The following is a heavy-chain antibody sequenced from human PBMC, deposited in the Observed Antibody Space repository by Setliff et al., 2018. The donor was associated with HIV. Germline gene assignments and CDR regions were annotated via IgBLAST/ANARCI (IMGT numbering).Heavy chain of an antibody. Sequence: ASVKVSCKASGYTFTSYYMHWVRQAPGQGLEWMGWINPNSGGTNYAQKFQGRVTMTRDTSISTAYMELSRLRSDDTAVYYCAREDQTAGGFDPWGQGTLVTVSS. CDR2: INPNSGGT. J-gene: IGHJ5*02. V-gene: IGHV1-2*02. CDR3: AREDQTAGGFDP. D-gene: IGHD6-25*01. CDR1: GYTFTSYY.